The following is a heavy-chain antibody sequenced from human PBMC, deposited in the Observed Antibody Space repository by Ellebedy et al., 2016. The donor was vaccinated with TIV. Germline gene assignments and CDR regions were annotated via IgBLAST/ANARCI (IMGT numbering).Heavy chain of an antibody. CDR3: ARGWFGSGMGV. CDR2: TYYRSKWNN. J-gene: IGHJ6*02. Sequence: SQTLSLTCVISGDSVSTDIGWTWIRQSPSRGLEWLGRTYYRSKWNNDYAVSLKSRITINPDTPKNLFSLQLNSVTPEDTAVYYCARGWFGSGMGVWGQGTTVNVSS. D-gene: IGHD3-10*01. CDR1: GDSVSTDIG. V-gene: IGHV6-1*01.